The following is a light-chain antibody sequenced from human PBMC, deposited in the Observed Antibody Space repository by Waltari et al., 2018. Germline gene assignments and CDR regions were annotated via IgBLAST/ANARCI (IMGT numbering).Light chain of an antibody. Sequence: DIVMTQSPDSLAVSLGERAPINCKSSQTGLHSSTNNTYLAWYQQKPGQPPKRLIYWASTRGSGVPDRFSVSGSGTDFSLTISSLQAEDVAVYSCQQYVTTPWTFGQGTKVEI. J-gene: IGKJ1*01. CDR1: QTGLHSSTNNTY. V-gene: IGKV4-1*01. CDR3: QQYVTTPWT. CDR2: WAS.